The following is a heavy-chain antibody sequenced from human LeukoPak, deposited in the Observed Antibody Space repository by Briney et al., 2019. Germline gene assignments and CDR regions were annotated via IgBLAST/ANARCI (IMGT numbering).Heavy chain of an antibody. CDR3: ARETREAGSGDHQTDSFDI. V-gene: IGHV3-74*01. D-gene: IGHD2-15*01. CDR1: RFTFSDYW. J-gene: IGHJ3*02. CDR2: INSDASRP. Sequence: GGSLRLSCAASRFTFSDYWMHWVRQAPGKGLAWVSRINSDASRPSYADSVKGRFTISRDNAKNTLYLQMNSLRVEDTALYYCARETREAGSGDHQTDSFDIWGQGTMVSVSS.